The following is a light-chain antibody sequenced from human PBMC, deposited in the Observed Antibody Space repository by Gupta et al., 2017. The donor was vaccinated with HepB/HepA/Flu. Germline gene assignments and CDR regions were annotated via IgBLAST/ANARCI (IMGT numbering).Light chain of an antibody. Sequence: DIQMTQSPSSLSASVGDRVTITCRASQGINSRLAWYQQKPERAPQSLIYGASNLQSGVPSRFSGSGSGTDFTLTISSRQPEDFGIYYCQQAHSYPLTFGQGTRLEIK. CDR3: QQAHSYPLT. J-gene: IGKJ5*01. CDR2: GAS. CDR1: QGINSR. V-gene: IGKV1D-16*01.